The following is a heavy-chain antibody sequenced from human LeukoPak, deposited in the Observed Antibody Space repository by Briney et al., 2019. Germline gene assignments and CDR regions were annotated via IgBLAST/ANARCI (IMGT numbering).Heavy chain of an antibody. D-gene: IGHD6-19*01. CDR3: ASSGIAVAGTRYFDY. CDR2: INSDGSST. Sequence: GGSLRLSCAASGFTFSSYAMHWVRQAPGKGLVWVSRINSDGSSTTYADSVKGRFTISRDNAKNTLYLQMNSLRAEDTAVYYCASSGIAVAGTRYFDYWGQGTLVTVSS. V-gene: IGHV3-74*01. J-gene: IGHJ4*02. CDR1: GFTFSSYA.